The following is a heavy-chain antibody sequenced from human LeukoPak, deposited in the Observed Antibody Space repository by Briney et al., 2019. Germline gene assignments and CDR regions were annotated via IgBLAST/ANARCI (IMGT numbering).Heavy chain of an antibody. J-gene: IGHJ3*02. CDR1: GFTFSSYA. CDR2: ISYDGSNK. D-gene: IGHD3-22*01. Sequence: PGGSLRLSCAASGFTFSSYAMHWVRQAPGKGLEWVAVISYDGSNKYYADSVKGRFTISRDNSKNTLYLQMNSLRAEDTAVYYCARIAGLPYYYDSSGYYYLDAFDIWGQGTMVTISS. CDR3: ARIAGLPYYYDSSGYYYLDAFDI. V-gene: IGHV3-30*04.